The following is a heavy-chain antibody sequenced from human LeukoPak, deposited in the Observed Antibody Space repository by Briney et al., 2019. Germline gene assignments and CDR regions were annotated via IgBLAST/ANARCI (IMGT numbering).Heavy chain of an antibody. CDR3: ARVGTWELQRVFDY. V-gene: IGHV3-7*01. CDR1: GFTFTDYW. J-gene: IGHJ4*02. Sequence: GGSLRLSCAASGFTFTDYWMTWVRQVPGKGLEWVADIQRGGSESYYVDSVKGRFTISRENAKNSLYLQMDSLRVEDTAVYYCARVGTWELQRVFDYWGQGTPVTVSS. D-gene: IGHD1-26*01. CDR2: IQRGGSES.